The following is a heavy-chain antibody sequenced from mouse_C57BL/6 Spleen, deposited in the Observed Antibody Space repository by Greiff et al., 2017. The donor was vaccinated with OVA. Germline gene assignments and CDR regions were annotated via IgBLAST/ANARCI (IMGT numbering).Heavy chain of an antibody. D-gene: IGHD1-1*01. CDR2: IHPNSGST. CDR1: GYTFTSYW. V-gene: IGHV1-64*01. Sequence: QVQLQQPGAELVKPGASVKLSCKASGYTFTSYWMHWVKQRPGQGLEWIGMIHPNSGSTNYNEKFKSKATLTVDKSSSTAYMQLSSLTSEDSAVYYCARSPRYYGSSYDWYFDVWGTGTTVTVSS. J-gene: IGHJ1*03. CDR3: ARSPRYYGSSYDWYFDV.